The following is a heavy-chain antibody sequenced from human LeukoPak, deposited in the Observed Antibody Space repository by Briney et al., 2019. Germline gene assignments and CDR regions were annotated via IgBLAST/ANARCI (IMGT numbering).Heavy chain of an antibody. Sequence: SETLSLTCTVSGGSISSGSYYWSWIRQPAGKGLEWIGEINHSGSTNYNPSLKSRVTISVDTSKNQFSLKLSSVTAADTAVYYCARGRRGYYYDSSGYPLDYWGQGTLVTVSS. J-gene: IGHJ4*02. CDR3: ARGRRGYYYDSSGYPLDY. CDR1: GGSISSGSYY. V-gene: IGHV4-61*10. D-gene: IGHD3-22*01. CDR2: INHSGST.